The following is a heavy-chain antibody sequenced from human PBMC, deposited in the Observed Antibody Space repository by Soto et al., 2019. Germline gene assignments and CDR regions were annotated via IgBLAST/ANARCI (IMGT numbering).Heavy chain of an antibody. D-gene: IGHD1-1*01. Sequence: SETLSLTCTVSGGSISSSSYYWGWIRQPPGKGLEWIGSIYYSGSTYYNPSLKSRVTISVDTSKNQFSLKLSSVTAADTAVYYCASRNWLQYKYGMDVWGQGTTVTVSS. CDR3: ASRNWLQYKYGMDV. CDR2: IYYSGST. V-gene: IGHV4-39*01. J-gene: IGHJ6*02. CDR1: GGSISSSSYY.